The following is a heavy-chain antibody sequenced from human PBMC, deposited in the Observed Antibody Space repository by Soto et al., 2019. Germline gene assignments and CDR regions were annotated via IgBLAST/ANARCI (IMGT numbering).Heavy chain of an antibody. D-gene: IGHD2-2*01. V-gene: IGHV1-24*01. CDR1: GYTLTELS. CDR3: ATAGYCSSTSCANWFDP. CDR2: FDPEDGGT. J-gene: IGHJ5*02. Sequence: ASVKVSCKVSGYTLTELSVHWVRQAPGKGLEWMGGFDPEDGGTIYAQKFQGRVTMTEDTSTDTAYMELSSLRSEDTAVYYCATAGYCSSTSCANWFDPWGQGTLVTVSS.